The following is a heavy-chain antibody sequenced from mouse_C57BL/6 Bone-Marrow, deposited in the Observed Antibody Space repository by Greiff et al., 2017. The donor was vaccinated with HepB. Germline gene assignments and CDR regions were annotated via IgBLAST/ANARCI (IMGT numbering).Heavy chain of an antibody. J-gene: IGHJ2*01. V-gene: IGHV14-1*01. D-gene: IGHD1-1*01. Sequence: EVQLQQSGAELVRPGASVKLSCTASGFTIKDYYMHWVKQRPEQGLEWIGRIDPEDGDTDYAPKFKGKATMTADTSSNTTYLQLSSLTSEDTAVYYCNRDRCYGSSSDYWGKGTTLTVSS. CDR2: IDPEDGDT. CDR1: GFTIKDYY. CDR3: NRDRCYGSSSDY.